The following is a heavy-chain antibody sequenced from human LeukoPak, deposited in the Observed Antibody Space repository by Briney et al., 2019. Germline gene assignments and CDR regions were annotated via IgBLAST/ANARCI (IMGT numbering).Heavy chain of an antibody. Sequence: GASVKVSCKASGYTLTDYYLHWLRQAPGQGLEWMADIDPNTGVSHYAQKFQGRVTMTRDTSISTVYMDLSWLRPDDTALYYCARGPATSAFDIWGQGTMVTVSS. V-gene: IGHV1-2*02. CDR1: GYTLTDYY. J-gene: IGHJ3*02. CDR3: ARGPATSAFDI. CDR2: IDPNTGVS.